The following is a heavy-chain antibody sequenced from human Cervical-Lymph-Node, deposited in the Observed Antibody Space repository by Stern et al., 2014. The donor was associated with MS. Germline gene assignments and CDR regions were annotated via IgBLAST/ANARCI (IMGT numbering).Heavy chain of an antibody. CDR3: ARDPHDYGDRFDY. CDR2: INTNTGNP. V-gene: IGHV7-4-1*02. D-gene: IGHD4-17*01. Sequence: QVQLVQSGSELKKPGASVKVSCKASGYSFTHFALNWVRHAPGQGLQWMGWINTNTGNPSYAQAFTGRFVFSLDTSVSTAYLQISSLKAEDTAVYYCARDPHDYGDRFDYCGQGTLVTVSS. J-gene: IGHJ4*02. CDR1: GYSFTHFA.